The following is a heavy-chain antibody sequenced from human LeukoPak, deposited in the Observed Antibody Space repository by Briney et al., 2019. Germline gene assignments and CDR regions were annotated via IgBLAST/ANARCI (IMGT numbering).Heavy chain of an antibody. Sequence: VASVKVSCKASGGTFSSYAISWVRQAPGQGLEWMGWISAYNGNTNYAQKLQGRVTMTTDTSTSTAYMELRSLRSDDTAVYYRARDGVRLGELSLSNWGQGTLVTVSS. V-gene: IGHV1-18*01. CDR2: ISAYNGNT. CDR3: ARDGVRLGELSLSN. D-gene: IGHD3-16*02. CDR1: GGTFSSYA. J-gene: IGHJ4*02.